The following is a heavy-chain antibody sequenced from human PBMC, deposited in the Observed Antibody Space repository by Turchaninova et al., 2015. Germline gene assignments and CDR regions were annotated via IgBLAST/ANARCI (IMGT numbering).Heavy chain of an antibody. J-gene: IGHJ6*03. D-gene: IGHD4-17*01. CDR1: GGSFSAYY. CDR2: IKHSGST. CDR3: ARGRGDYASGGYYMDV. V-gene: IGHV4-34*01. Sequence: QVPLQQWGAGLLKPSETLSVRSAVFGGSFSAYYWNWLRQPPGKGLEGIGEIKHSGSTNYNPSFKSRVTISVDTSKNQFSLKLSFVTAADTAVYYCARGRGDYASGGYYMDVWGKGTPVTVSS.